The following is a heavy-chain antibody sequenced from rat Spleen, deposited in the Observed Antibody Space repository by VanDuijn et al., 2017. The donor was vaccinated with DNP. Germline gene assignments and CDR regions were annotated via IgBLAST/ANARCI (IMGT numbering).Heavy chain of an antibody. V-gene: IGHV5-19*01. D-gene: IGHD4-3*01. CDR2: MSPTTRSS. CDR1: GFTFSNSG. J-gene: IGHJ2*01. CDR3: TRGGTYYFDY. Sequence: EVQLVESGGDLVQPGRSLKLSCAASGFTFSNSGMHWIRQAPSKGLEWVACMSPTTRSSYYRDSVRGRFTVSRDDSTSTLYLQMDSLRSEDTATYYCTRGGTYYFDYWGQGVLVTVSS.